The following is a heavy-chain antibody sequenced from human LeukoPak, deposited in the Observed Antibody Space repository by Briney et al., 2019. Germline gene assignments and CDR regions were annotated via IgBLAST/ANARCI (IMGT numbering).Heavy chain of an antibody. D-gene: IGHD6-13*01. CDR2: ISYDASNK. CDR3: VARSSWYY. Sequence: GRSLKLSCAASGFTFSTYGMHWVRQAPGKGLEWLAVISYDASNKYYADSVKGRFTISRDNSKNTVYLQMNSLRGEDTAVYYCVARSSWYYWGQGTLVTVSS. V-gene: IGHV3-33*05. J-gene: IGHJ4*02. CDR1: GFTFSTYG.